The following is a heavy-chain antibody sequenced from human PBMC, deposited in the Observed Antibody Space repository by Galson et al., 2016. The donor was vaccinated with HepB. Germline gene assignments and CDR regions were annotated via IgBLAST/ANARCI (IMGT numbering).Heavy chain of an antibody. J-gene: IGHJ4*02. CDR2: IKEDGTEK. D-gene: IGHD6-13*01. CDR1: GFTFNNYW. V-gene: IGHV3-7*01. Sequence: SLRLSCAASGFTFNNYWMTWVRQVPGKGLEWVANIKEDGTEKHYVDSVKGRFTISRDNAKNALFLPMNGLRDEDTAVYYCASVGRWGIAVAGPFYFDYWGQGTLVAVSA. CDR3: ASVGRWGIAVAGPFYFDY.